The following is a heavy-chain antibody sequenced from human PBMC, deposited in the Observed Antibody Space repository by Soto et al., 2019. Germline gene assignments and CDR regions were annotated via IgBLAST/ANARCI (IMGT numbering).Heavy chain of an antibody. CDR1: GGYISSGGYY. J-gene: IGHJ4*02. V-gene: IGHV4-31*03. D-gene: IGHD3-10*01. Sequence: SETLSLTCTVSGGYISSGGYYWSWIRQHPGKGLEWIGYIYYSGSTYYNPSLKSRVTISVDTSKNQFSLKLSSVTAADTAVYYCARAYLRGGFDYWGQGTLVTVSS. CDR3: ARAYLRGGFDY. CDR2: IYYSGST.